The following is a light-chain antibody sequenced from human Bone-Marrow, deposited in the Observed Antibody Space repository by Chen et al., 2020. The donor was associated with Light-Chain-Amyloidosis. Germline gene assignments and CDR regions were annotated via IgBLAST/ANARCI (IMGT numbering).Light chain of an antibody. CDR3: QAWNTSVV. CDR1: KLGDKY. CDR2: QDT. Sequence: YELTQPNSVSVSPGQTASITCSGDKLGDKYTSWYQQKPGQSPVMVIYQDTKRPSGIPERFSGTKSGNTATLTISGTQAMDEADYDCQAWNTSVVFGGGTKLTVL. J-gene: IGLJ2*01. V-gene: IGLV3-1*01.